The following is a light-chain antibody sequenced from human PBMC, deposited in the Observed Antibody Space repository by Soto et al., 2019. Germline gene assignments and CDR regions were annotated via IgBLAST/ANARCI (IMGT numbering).Light chain of an antibody. Sequence: QSVLTQSPSASASLGASVNLTCTLSSGHSSYAIAWHQQQPEKGPRYLMKLNSDGSHSKGDGIPDRFSGSSSGAERYLTVSSLQYEDEADYYCQTLGTGIVVFGGGTKLTVL. CDR3: QTLGTGIVV. V-gene: IGLV4-69*01. CDR2: LNSDGSH. CDR1: SGHSSYA. J-gene: IGLJ2*01.